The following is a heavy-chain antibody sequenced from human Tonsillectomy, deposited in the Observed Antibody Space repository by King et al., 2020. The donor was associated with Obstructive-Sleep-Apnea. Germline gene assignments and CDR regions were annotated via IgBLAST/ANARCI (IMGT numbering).Heavy chain of an antibody. CDR3: ARDSSSNYYYGMDV. J-gene: IGHJ6*02. Sequence: VQLQESGPVLLKPSQTLSLTCTVSVGSISSGGYYWSWSLQHPGKRLEWIGYISYSGSTYYNPSLKSRVTISVDTSKNQFSLKLSSVTSADTAVYYCARDSSSNYYYGMDVWGQGTTVTVSS. D-gene: IGHD6-6*01. CDR2: ISYSGST. V-gene: IGHV4-31*03. CDR1: VGSISSGGYY.